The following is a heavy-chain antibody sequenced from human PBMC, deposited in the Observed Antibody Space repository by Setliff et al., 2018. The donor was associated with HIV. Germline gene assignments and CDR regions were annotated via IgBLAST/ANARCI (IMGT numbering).Heavy chain of an antibody. Sequence: TSETLSLTCTVSGASISRGNYYWTWIRQRPGKGLEWIAFIYYSGSTYYSPSLKSRLMISVDTSKNQFSLNMTSVTAADTAVCFCARVVYTYYYMDVWGKGTTVTVSS. V-gene: IGHV4-30-4*08. CDR3: ARVVYTYYYMDV. D-gene: IGHD4-4*01. CDR1: GASISRGNYY. CDR2: IYYSGST. J-gene: IGHJ6*03.